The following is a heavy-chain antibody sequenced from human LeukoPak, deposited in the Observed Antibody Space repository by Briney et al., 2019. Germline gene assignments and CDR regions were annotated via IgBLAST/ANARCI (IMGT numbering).Heavy chain of an antibody. CDR2: IKQDGSEK. CDR1: GFTFSSYW. CDR3: ARAAAAKEIYYFYMDV. J-gene: IGHJ6*03. Sequence: PGGSLRLSCVVSGFTFSSYWMSWVRQAPGKGLEWVANIKQDGSEKYYMASVKGRFTISRDNAKNSLYLQMNSLRAEDTAVYYCARAAAAKEIYYFYMDVWGKGTTVTVSS. D-gene: IGHD2-2*01. V-gene: IGHV3-7*01.